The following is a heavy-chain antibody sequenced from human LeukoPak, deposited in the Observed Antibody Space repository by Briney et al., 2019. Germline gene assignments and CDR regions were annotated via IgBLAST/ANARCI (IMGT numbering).Heavy chain of an antibody. V-gene: IGHV3-21*01. CDR2: ISSSSSYI. CDR3: ARGDSSGYYFDY. Sequence: GGSLRLSCAASGFTFSSYSMNWVCQAPGKGLEWVSSISSSSSYIYYADSVKGRFTISRDNAKNSLYLQMNSLRAEDTAVYYCARGDSSGYYFDYSGQRTLVTVSS. CDR1: GFTFSSYS. D-gene: IGHD3-22*01. J-gene: IGHJ4*02.